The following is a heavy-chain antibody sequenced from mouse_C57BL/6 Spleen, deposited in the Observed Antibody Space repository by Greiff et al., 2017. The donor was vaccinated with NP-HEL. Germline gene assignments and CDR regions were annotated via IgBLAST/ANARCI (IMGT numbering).Heavy chain of an antibody. CDR2: INPKNGGT. V-gene: IGHV1-26*01. D-gene: IGHD3-2*02. Sequence: VQLQQSGPELVKPGASVKLSCKASGYTFTDYYMNWVKQRPGKSLEWIGDINPKNGGTSYNQKFKGKATLTVDKSSSTAYMELRSLTSEDSAVFYCERGYSSGYRAWFAYWGQGTLCIVSA. J-gene: IGHJ3*01. CDR1: GYTFTDYY. CDR3: ERGYSSGYRAWFAY.